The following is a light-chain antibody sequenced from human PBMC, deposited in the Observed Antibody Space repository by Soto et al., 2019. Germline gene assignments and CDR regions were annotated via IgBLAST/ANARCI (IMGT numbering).Light chain of an antibody. CDR3: QQYYDIPYT. CDR2: WAS. Sequence: DFVMTQSPDSLAVSLGERATINCKSSQSVFYSSNNKNYLVWYQQKPGQPPKLLISWASTRESGVPDRFSGSGSGTDFTLTISSLQAEDVAFYYCQQYYDIPYTFGQGTKLEIK. J-gene: IGKJ2*01. CDR1: QSVFYSSNNKNY. V-gene: IGKV4-1*01.